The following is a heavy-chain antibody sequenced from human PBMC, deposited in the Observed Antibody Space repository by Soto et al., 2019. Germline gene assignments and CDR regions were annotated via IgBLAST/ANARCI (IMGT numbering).Heavy chain of an antibody. V-gene: IGHV3-33*01. Sequence: PGGSLRLSCAASGFTFSSYGMHWVRQAPGKGLEWVAVIWYDGSSKYYADSVKGRFTISRDNSKNTLYLQMNSLRAEDTAVYYCARDSYYYDSSGYYKGSAFDIWGQGTMVTVSS. J-gene: IGHJ3*02. CDR1: GFTFSSYG. CDR3: ARDSYYYDSSGYYKGSAFDI. CDR2: IWYDGSSK. D-gene: IGHD3-22*01.